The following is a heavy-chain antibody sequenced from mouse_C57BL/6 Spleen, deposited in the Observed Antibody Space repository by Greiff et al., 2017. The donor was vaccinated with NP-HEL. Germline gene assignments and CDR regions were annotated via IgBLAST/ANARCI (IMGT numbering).Heavy chain of an antibody. CDR2: ISGGGGNT. J-gene: IGHJ2*01. V-gene: IGHV5-9*01. CDR3: ARGGYGYDGYYFDY. D-gene: IGHD2-2*01. CDR1: GFTFSSYT. Sequence: EVKLMESGGGLVKPGGSLKLSCAASGFTFSSYTMSWVRQTPEKRLEWVATISGGGGNTYYPDSVKGRFTISRDNAKNTLYLQMSSLRSEDTALYYCARGGYGYDGYYFDYWGQGTTLTVSS.